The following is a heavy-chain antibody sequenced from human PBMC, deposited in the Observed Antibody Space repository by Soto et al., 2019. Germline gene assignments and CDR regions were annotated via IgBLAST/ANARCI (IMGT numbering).Heavy chain of an antibody. CDR3: ARDLAARLHYYYYYGMDV. CDR2: ISYDGRNK. Sequence: VQLVESGVGVVQPGRSLRLSCAASGFTFSSYAMHWVRQAPGKGLEWVAVISYDGRNKYYADSVKGRFTISRDNSKNTLYMQRNSLRAEDKTVYYCARDLAARLHYYYYYGMDVWGQGTTVTVS. D-gene: IGHD6-6*01. J-gene: IGHJ6*02. V-gene: IGHV3-30-3*01. CDR1: GFTFSSYA.